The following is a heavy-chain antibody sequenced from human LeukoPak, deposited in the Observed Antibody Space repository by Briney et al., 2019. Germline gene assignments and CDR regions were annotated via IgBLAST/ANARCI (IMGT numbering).Heavy chain of an antibody. CDR2: IYYSGST. CDR1: GGSISSYY. D-gene: IGHD2-2*01. Sequence: PSETLSLTCTVSGGSISSYYWSWIRQPPGKGLGWIGYIYYSGSTNYNPSLKSRVTISVDTSKNQFSLKLSSVTAADTAVYYCARSPVVPAAIAVLGAFDIWGQGTMVTVSS. CDR3: ARSPVVPAAIAVLGAFDI. J-gene: IGHJ3*02. V-gene: IGHV4-59*01.